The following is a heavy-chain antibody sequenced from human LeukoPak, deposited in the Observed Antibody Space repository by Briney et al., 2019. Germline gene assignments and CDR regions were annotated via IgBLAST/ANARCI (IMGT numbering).Heavy chain of an antibody. CDR2: INHSGST. D-gene: IGHD5-18*01. J-gene: IGHJ6*03. V-gene: IGHV4-34*01. Sequence: PSETLSLTCAVYGGSFSGYYWSWIRQPPGKGLEWIGEINHSGSTNYNPSLKSRVTISVDTSKNQFSLKLSSVTAADTAVYYCARGKRGCSYGRDRSYYYYYYMDVWGKGTTVTVSS. CDR1: GGSFSGYY. CDR3: ARGKRGCSYGRDRSYYYYYYMDV.